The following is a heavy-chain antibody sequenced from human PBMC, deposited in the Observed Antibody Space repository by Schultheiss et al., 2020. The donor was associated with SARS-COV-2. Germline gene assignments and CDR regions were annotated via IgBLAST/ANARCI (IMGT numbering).Heavy chain of an antibody. Sequence: ASVKVSCKASGYTFTSYDINWVRQAPGQGLEWMGIINPSGGSTSYAQKFQGRVTMTRDTSTSTVYMELSSLRSEDTAVYYCARVGGGCSSTSCYTPYYFDYWGQGTLVTVSS. CDR1: GYTFTSYD. CDR2: INPSGGST. D-gene: IGHD2-2*02. J-gene: IGHJ4*02. CDR3: ARVGGGCSSTSCYTPYYFDY. V-gene: IGHV1-46*01.